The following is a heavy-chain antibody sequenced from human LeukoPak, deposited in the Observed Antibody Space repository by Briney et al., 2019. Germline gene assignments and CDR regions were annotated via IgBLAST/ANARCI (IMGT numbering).Heavy chain of an antibody. CDR2: IFHSGST. J-gene: IGHJ4*02. CDR1: GDSISGYY. V-gene: IGHV4-59*08. Sequence: SETLSLTCTVSGDSISGYYWSWVRQPPGKGLEWIGYIFHSGSTKYNPSLESRVPISIDTSKNQFSLRLSCVTAADTAVYYCARPATYGDFPDWGQGTLVSVSS. D-gene: IGHD4-17*01. CDR3: ARPATYGDFPD.